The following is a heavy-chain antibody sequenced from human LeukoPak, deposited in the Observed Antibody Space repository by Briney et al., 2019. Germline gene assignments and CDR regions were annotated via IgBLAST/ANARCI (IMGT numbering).Heavy chain of an antibody. CDR3: ARDGGYCSSTSCYLGV. D-gene: IGHD2-2*01. CDR2: ISSTSSTT. J-gene: IGHJ3*01. V-gene: IGHV3-48*01. CDR1: GFTFSSHS. Sequence: GGSLRLSCAASGFTFSSHSMNWIRQAPGKGLEWVSYISSTSSTTHYADSVKGRFTISRDNAKNSLYLQMNSLRAEDTAAYYCARDGGYCSSTSCYLGVWGQGTMVTVSS.